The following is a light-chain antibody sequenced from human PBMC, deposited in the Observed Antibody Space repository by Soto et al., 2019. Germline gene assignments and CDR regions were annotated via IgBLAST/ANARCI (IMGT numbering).Light chain of an antibody. CDR1: SNDVGGYNY. J-gene: IGLJ3*02. V-gene: IGLV2-14*01. CDR3: CSYTTSSTLRV. Sequence: QSALTQPASVSGSPGQSITISCTGTSNDVGGYNYVSWYQQHPGKAPKLIIYDVTNRPSGVSNRFSGSKSGNTASLTISGLEAEDEADYYCCSYTTSSTLRVFGGGTKLTVL. CDR2: DVT.